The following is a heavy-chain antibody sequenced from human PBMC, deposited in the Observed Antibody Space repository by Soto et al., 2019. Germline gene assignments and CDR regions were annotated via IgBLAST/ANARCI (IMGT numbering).Heavy chain of an antibody. CDR3: AKGLSAADSGFDY. D-gene: IGHD6-13*01. V-gene: IGHV3-23*01. CDR2: LSGSGGST. CDR1: GFTFSSYA. J-gene: IGHJ4*02. Sequence: GGSLRLSCAASGFTFSSYAMSWVRQAPGKGLEWVAALSGSGGSTYYADSVKGRFTISKDNSKNTLYLQMNSLRAEDTAVYYCAKGLSAADSGFDYWGQGTLVTVSS.